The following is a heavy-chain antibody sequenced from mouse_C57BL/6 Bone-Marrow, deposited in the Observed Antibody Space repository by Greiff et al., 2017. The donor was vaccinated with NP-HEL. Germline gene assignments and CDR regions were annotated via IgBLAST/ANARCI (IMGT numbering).Heavy chain of an antibody. D-gene: IGHD1-1*02. J-gene: IGHJ3*01. V-gene: IGHV1-55*01. CDR1: GYTFTSSW. CDR3: ARCSYYPWFAD. CDR2: IYPGSGST. Sequence: QVQLQQSGAELVKPGASVKMSCKASGYTFTSSWITWVKQRPGQGLEWIGGIYPGSGSTNYTATFKGKATLTVDTSSSTAYMQLRSLTSEVSAVYCGARCSYYPWFADWGKGTLVTVSA.